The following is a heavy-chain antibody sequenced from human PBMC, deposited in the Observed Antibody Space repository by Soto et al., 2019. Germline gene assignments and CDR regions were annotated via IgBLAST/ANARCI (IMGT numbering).Heavy chain of an antibody. J-gene: IGHJ5*02. CDR3: ARGNYVHES. V-gene: IGHV3-11*01. D-gene: IGHD1-7*01. CDR1: GFTFSDYY. CDR2: ISTTGGTI. Sequence: PGGSLKLSCAASGFTFSDYYMTWIRQAPGKGLEWVSCISTTGGTIYDADSVKGRFIISRDNAKKSLYLQMNSLRAEDTAVYYCARGNYVHESWGQGTLVTVSS.